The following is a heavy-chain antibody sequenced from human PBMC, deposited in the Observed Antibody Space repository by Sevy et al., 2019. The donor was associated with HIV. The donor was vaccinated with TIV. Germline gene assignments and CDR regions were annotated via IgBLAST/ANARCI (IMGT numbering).Heavy chain of an antibody. CDR3: ARDGGAYTYGTGKY. D-gene: IGHD5-18*01. CDR2: ISYDGNIK. CDR1: GFSISGYT. J-gene: IGHJ4*02. V-gene: IGHV3-30-3*01. Sequence: GGSLRLSCAASGFSISGYTMNWVRQAPGKGLEWVSVISYDGNIKYYADSVKGRFTISRDDSKNTLYLQMNSLRAEDTAVYYCARDGGAYTYGTGKYWGQGTLVTVSS.